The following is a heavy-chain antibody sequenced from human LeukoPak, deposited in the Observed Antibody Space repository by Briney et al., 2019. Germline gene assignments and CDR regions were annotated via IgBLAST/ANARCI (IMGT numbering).Heavy chain of an antibody. Sequence: PGGSLRPSCAASGFTFSNAWMSWVRQAPGKGLEWVGRIKSRTDGGTTDYAAPVKGRFTISRDDSKNTLYLQMNSLKTEDTAVYYCTTDPGDSSGYYPFDYWGQGTLVTVSS. J-gene: IGHJ4*02. D-gene: IGHD3-22*01. CDR2: IKSRTDGGTT. CDR3: TTDPGDSSGYYPFDY. V-gene: IGHV3-15*01. CDR1: GFTFSNAW.